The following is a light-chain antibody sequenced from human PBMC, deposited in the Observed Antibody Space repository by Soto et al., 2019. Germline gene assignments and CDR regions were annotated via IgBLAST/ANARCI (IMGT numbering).Light chain of an antibody. CDR1: SSDVGGYNY. CDR2: DVS. Sequence: QSVLTQPASVSGSPGQSITISCTGTSSDVGGYNYVSWYQRHPGKAPKLMIYDVSNRPSGVSNRFSGPKSGNTASLTISGLQAEDEADYYCSSYTSSSTYVVFGGGTKLTVL. V-gene: IGLV2-14*01. J-gene: IGLJ2*01. CDR3: SSYTSSSTYVV.